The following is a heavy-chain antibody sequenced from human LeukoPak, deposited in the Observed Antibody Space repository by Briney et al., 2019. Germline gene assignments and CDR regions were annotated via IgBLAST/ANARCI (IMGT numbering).Heavy chain of an antibody. V-gene: IGHV4-30-2*01. CDR3: ARDVVWFGEPLYFDY. CDR1: GGSISSGGYS. Sequence: SETLSLTCAVSGGSISSGGYSWSWIRQPPGKGLEWIGYIYHSGSTYYNPSLKSRVTMSVDTSKNQFSLKLSSVTAADTAVYYCARDVVWFGEPLYFDYWGQGTLVTVSS. CDR2: IYHSGST. D-gene: IGHD3-10*01. J-gene: IGHJ4*02.